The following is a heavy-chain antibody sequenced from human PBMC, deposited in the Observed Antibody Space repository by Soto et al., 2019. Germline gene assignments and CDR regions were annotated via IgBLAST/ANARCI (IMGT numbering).Heavy chain of an antibody. CDR2: ISWNSGSI. J-gene: IGHJ2*01. CDR3: AKARQVSYFDL. CDR1: GFTFDDYA. Sequence: EVQLVESGGGLVQPGRSLRLSCAASGFTFDDYAMHWVRQAPGKGLERVSGISWNSGSIGYADSVKGRFTISRDNAKNSLYLQMNSLRAEDTALYYCAKARQVSYFDLWGRGTLVTVSS. V-gene: IGHV3-9*01.